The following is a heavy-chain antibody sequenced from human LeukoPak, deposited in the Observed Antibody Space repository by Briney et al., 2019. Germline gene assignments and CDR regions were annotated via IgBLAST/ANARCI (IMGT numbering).Heavy chain of an antibody. D-gene: IGHD3-3*01. CDR2: MNPNSGNT. Sequence: ASVKVSCKGSGYTFTSYDINWVRQATGQGLEWMGWMNPNSGNTGYAQNLQGRVTMTTDTSTSTAYMELRSLRSDDTAVYYCARDGTTIFGVASDYWGQGTLVTVSS. V-gene: IGHV1-8*01. J-gene: IGHJ4*02. CDR1: GYTFTSYD. CDR3: ARDGTTIFGVASDY.